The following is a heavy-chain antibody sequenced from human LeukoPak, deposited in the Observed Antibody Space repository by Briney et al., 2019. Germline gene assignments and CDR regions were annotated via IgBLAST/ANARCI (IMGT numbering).Heavy chain of an antibody. V-gene: IGHV3-30*03. Sequence: GSLRLSCAASGFTFSSYGMPWVRQAPGKGLEWVAGISYDGSNKYYADSVKGRFTISRDNSKNTLYLQMNSLRAEDTAVYYCATHIVVVPAAIAPPSDYWGQGTLVTVSS. CDR2: ISYDGSNK. J-gene: IGHJ4*02. D-gene: IGHD2-2*02. CDR1: GFTFSSYG. CDR3: ATHIVVVPAAIAPPSDY.